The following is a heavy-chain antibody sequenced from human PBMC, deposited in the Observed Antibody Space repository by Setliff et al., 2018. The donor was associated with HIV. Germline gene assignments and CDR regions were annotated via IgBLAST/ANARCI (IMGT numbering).Heavy chain of an antibody. V-gene: IGHV4-4*09. Sequence: SETLSLTCVVSGYSISSGYFWNWLRQTPGKGLEWIGYIYTSRGTNYNHSLRTRVIISVDTSNQFSLKLSSVTAADAAVYYCARSPSYRSSWEYYFDYWGQGILVTVSS. J-gene: IGHJ4*02. CDR1: GYSISSGYF. CDR2: IYTSRGT. CDR3: ARSPSYRSSWEYYFDY. D-gene: IGHD6-13*01.